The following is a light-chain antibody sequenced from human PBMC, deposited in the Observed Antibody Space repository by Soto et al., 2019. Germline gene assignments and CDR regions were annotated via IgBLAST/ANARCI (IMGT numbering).Light chain of an antibody. V-gene: IGKV1-5*01. CDR1: QSISSW. CDR3: QQYNSYPYT. Sequence: DIQITPSPSTLSASVGDRVTLTCRASQSISSWLAWYQQKPGKAPKLLIYDASSLKSGVPSRFSGSGSGTEFTLTISSLQPDDFASYYCQQYNSYPYTFGQGTKVDI. CDR2: DAS. J-gene: IGKJ2*01.